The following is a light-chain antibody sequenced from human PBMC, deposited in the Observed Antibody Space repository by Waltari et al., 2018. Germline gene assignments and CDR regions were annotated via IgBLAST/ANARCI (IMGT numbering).Light chain of an antibody. Sequence: QLALTQSPSASASLGASVKLTCTLDSGHSSNVVALHQQHPEKGPRYLMKINSAGSHSKGDEIPDRFSGSSSGAERYLTISSVQSDDEADYYCQTGGHGTWVFGGGTKLTVL. CDR1: SGHSSNV. V-gene: IGLV4-69*01. CDR2: INSAGSH. CDR3: QTGGHGTWV. J-gene: IGLJ3*02.